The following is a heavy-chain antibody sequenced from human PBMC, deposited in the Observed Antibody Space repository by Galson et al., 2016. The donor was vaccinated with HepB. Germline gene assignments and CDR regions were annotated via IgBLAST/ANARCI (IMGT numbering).Heavy chain of an antibody. CDR1: GGSISSNYW. D-gene: IGHD1-26*01. V-gene: IGHV4-4*02. J-gene: IGHJ4*02. Sequence: SETLSLTCDVSGGSISSNYWWGWVRQSPEKGFEWIGEIYETGTANYNPPFTRRATISVDKSKHQISLRLDSVTAADTAVYYCTRGNLGAYATMAFDFWGQGTLVTVSS. CDR3: TRGNLGAYATMAFDF. CDR2: IYETGTA.